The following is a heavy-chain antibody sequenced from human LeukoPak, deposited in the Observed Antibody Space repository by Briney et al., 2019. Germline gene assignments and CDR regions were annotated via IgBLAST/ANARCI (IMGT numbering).Heavy chain of an antibody. D-gene: IGHD3-10*01. CDR3: ARHYGSESYYDY. CDR2: INQRGGT. V-gene: IGHV4-39*01. Sequence: SETLSLTCTVSGGSISSNNFYWGWIRQPPGKGLEWIGEINQRGGTSYNPSLKSRVTISVDTPKNQFSLKLTFVTAADTAVYYCARHYGSESYYDYWGQGTLVTVSS. CDR1: GGSISSNNFY. J-gene: IGHJ4*02.